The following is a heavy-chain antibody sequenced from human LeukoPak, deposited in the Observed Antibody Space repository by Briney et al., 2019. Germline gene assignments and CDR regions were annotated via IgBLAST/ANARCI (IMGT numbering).Heavy chain of an antibody. D-gene: IGHD5-18*01. CDR3: TRNTAGARYFQR. Sequence: ASVKVSCTASGGTFSSYDINWVRQATGQGLEWMGWMNPNSGHTGYAQKFQGRVTMTRNTSVSTAYMELSSLTSEDTAVYYCTRNTAGARYFQRWGQGTLVTVSS. CDR1: GGTFSSYD. CDR2: MNPNSGHT. V-gene: IGHV1-8*02. J-gene: IGHJ1*01.